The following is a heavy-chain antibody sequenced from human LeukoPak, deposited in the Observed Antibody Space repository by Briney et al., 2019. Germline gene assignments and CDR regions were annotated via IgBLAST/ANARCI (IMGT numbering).Heavy chain of an antibody. Sequence: GGSLRLSCAASGFTFSSYWMSWVRQAPGKGLEWVSSISSSSSYIYYADSVKGRFTISRDNAKNSLYLQMNSLRAEDTAVYYCARGFYVGNAFDIWGQGTMVTVSS. CDR2: ISSSSSYI. CDR1: GFTFSSYW. V-gene: IGHV3-21*01. D-gene: IGHD1-26*01. J-gene: IGHJ3*02. CDR3: ARGFYVGNAFDI.